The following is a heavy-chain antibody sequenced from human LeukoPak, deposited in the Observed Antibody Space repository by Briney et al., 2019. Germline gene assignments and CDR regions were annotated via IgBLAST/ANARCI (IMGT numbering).Heavy chain of an antibody. D-gene: IGHD2-15*01. Sequence: GGSLRLSCAASGFSFSSYGMHWVRQAPGKGLEWVAVISDDGKNKYYADSVKGRFTISRDNSKNTLYLQMNSLRAEDTAVYYCASDSYSPEYFQHWGQGTLVTVSS. J-gene: IGHJ1*01. CDR2: ISDDGKNK. CDR1: GFSFSSYG. V-gene: IGHV3-30*03. CDR3: ASDSYSPEYFQH.